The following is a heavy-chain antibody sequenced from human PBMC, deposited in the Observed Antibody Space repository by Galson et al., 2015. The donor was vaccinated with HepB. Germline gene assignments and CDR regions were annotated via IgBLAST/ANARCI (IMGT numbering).Heavy chain of an antibody. J-gene: IGHJ4*02. Sequence: SLRLSCAASGFSFSTDSMTWVRQAPGKGLEWVSYITGSSGGIYYADSVKGRFTISRDNAENSLYLQMNSLRDEDTAVCYCARVFWFGDVASAAFAAWGQGTLVTVSS. CDR3: ARVFWFGDVASAAFAA. D-gene: IGHD3-3*01. CDR2: ITGSSGGI. CDR1: GFSFSTDS. V-gene: IGHV3-48*02.